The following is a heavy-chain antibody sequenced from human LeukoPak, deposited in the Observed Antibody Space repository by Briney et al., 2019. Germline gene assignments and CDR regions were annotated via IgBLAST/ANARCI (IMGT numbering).Heavy chain of an antibody. CDR1: GGYFSGYY. J-gene: IGHJ3*02. Sequence: SETLSLNCAVYGGYFSGYYWSWIRQPPGKGLEWIGEINHSGSTNYNPSLKSRVTISVDTSKNQFSLELSSVTAADTAVYYCARGRRYYDFWSGYYPFDAFDIWGQGTMVTVSS. CDR3: ARGRRYYDFWSGYYPFDAFDI. CDR2: INHSGST. V-gene: IGHV4-34*01. D-gene: IGHD3-3*01.